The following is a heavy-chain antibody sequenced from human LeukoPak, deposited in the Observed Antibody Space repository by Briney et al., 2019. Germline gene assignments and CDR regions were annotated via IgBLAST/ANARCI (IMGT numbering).Heavy chain of an antibody. V-gene: IGHV4-34*01. Sequence: SETLSLTCAVYGGSFSGYYWSWIRQPPGKGLEWIGEINHSGSTNYNPSLKSRVTISVDTSKNQFPLKLSSVTAADTAVYYCARVYSYGYIDYWGQGTLVTVSS. D-gene: IGHD5-18*01. CDR3: ARVYSYGYIDY. CDR2: INHSGST. J-gene: IGHJ4*02. CDR1: GGSFSGYY.